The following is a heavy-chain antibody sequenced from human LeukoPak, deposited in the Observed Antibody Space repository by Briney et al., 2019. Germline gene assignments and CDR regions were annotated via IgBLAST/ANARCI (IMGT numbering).Heavy chain of an antibody. J-gene: IGHJ5*02. Sequence: SETLSLTCTVSGGSVNSGSYYWNWIRQPPGKGLEWIGYIYYSGSTNYNPSLKSRVTISVDTSKNQFSLKLSSVTAADTAVYYCARGGSTSYREFLYNWFDPWGQGTLVTVSS. D-gene: IGHD3-10*01. CDR2: IYYSGST. CDR3: ARGGSTSYREFLYNWFDP. CDR1: GGSVNSGSYY. V-gene: IGHV4-61*01.